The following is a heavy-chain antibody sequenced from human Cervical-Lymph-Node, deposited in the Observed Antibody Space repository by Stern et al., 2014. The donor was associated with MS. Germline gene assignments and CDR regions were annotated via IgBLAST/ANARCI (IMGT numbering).Heavy chain of an antibody. CDR1: GGSIRRNY. V-gene: IGHV4-59*01. CDR2: IYYRGST. CDR3: ARDLATVGWFDP. D-gene: IGHD4-23*01. Sequence: VQLEESGPGLVKPAETLSLTCTVSGGSIRRNYWSWIRQPPGKGLEWIGDIYYRGSTNYNPSIKSRVTISIDTSKNHFSLNLTSVTAADTAVYYCARDLATVGWFDPWGQGTLVTVSS. J-gene: IGHJ5*02.